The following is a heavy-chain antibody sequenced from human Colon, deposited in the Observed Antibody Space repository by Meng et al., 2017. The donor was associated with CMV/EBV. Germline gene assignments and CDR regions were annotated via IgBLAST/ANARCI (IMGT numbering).Heavy chain of an antibody. D-gene: IGHD1-26*01. CDR3: ASAQKWDVTSGYFDY. CDR2: IEKDGRQK. CDR1: GFIFSSYW. J-gene: IGHJ4*02. V-gene: IGHV3-7*03. Sequence: GESLKISCEASGFIFSSYWMSWVRQAPGKGLEWVANIEKDGRQKFYLDSVKGRFTISRDNARNSVFLEMNSLRAEDTAIYYCASAQKWDVTSGYFDYWGQGTLVTVSS.